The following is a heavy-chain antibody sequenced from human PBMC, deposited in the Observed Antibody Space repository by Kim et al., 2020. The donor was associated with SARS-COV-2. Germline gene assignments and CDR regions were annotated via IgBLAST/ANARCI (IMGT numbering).Heavy chain of an antibody. Sequence: SETLSLTCTVSGGSISSYYWSWIRQPPGKGLEWIGYIYYSGSTNYNPSLKSRVTISVDTSKNQFSLKLSSVTAADTAVYYCARGSCSGGSCHPYYYGMDVWGQGTTVTVSS. J-gene: IGHJ6*02. CDR2: IYYSGST. CDR3: ARGSCSGGSCHPYYYGMDV. V-gene: IGHV4-59*01. D-gene: IGHD2-15*01. CDR1: GGSISSYY.